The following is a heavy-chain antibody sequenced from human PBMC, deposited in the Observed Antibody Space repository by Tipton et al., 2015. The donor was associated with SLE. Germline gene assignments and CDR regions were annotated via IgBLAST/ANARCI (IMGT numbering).Heavy chain of an antibody. CDR1: GGSFRGYY. D-gene: IGHD1-26*01. CDR2: INHSGST. Sequence: TLSLTCAVYGGSFRGYYWSWIRQPPGKGLEWIGEINHSGSTYYNPSLKSRVTISVDRSKNQFSLKLSSVTAADTAVYYCARKKGAIAAFDYWGQGTLVTVSS. J-gene: IGHJ4*02. CDR3: ARKKGAIAAFDY. V-gene: IGHV4-34*01.